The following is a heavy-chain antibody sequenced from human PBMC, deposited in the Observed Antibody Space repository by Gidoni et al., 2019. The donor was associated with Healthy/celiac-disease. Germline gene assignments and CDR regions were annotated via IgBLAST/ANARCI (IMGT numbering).Heavy chain of an antibody. D-gene: IGHD3-10*01. Sequence: QVQLVQSGAEVKKPGASVKVSCKASGYTFTSYAMHWVRQAPGQRLEWMGWINAGNGNTKYSQKFQGRVTITRDTSASTAYMELSSLRSEDTAVYYCARDRDYYGSGSWPPFDYWGQGTLVTVS. V-gene: IGHV1-3*01. CDR1: GYTFTSYA. J-gene: IGHJ4*02. CDR2: INAGNGNT. CDR3: ARDRDYYGSGSWPPFDY.